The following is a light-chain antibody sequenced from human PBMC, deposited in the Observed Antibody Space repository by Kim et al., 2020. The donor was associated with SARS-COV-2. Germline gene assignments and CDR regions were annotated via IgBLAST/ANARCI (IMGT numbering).Light chain of an antibody. CDR2: DVT. Sequence: QSALTQPASVSGSPGQSITISCTGTSSDIGGYNYVSWYQQHPDKAPQLVIYDVTKRPSGVSNRFSGSKSGNTASLTISGLQAEDEADYYCSSYTTLSSFIFGRGTRVTVL. V-gene: IGLV2-14*01. CDR3: SSYTTLSSFI. CDR1: SSDIGGYNY. J-gene: IGLJ1*01.